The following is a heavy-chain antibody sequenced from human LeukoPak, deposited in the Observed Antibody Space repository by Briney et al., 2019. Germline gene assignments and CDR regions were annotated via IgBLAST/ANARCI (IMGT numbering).Heavy chain of an antibody. D-gene: IGHD3-22*01. CDR1: GYTFTGYY. CDR3: ARGGVVVTYYYYYGMDV. Sequence: ASVKVSCKASGYTFTGYYMHWVRQAPGQGLEWMGWINPNSGGTNYAQKFQGRVTMTRATSISTAYMELSRLRSDDTAVYYCARGGVVVTYYYYYGMDVWGQGTTVTVSS. CDR2: INPNSGGT. V-gene: IGHV1-2*02. J-gene: IGHJ6*02.